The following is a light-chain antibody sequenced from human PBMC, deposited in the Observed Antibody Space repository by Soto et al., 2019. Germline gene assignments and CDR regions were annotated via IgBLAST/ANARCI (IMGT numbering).Light chain of an antibody. Sequence: DIQMTQSPSTLSASVGDRVTITCRASQSISSWLAWYQQKPGKAPKVLIHKATSLESGVPSRFSGSGSGTEFTLTISSLQTDDFGTYYCQQYHSYLFTFGPGTKVEIK. CDR3: QQYHSYLFT. CDR1: QSISSW. J-gene: IGKJ3*01. CDR2: KAT. V-gene: IGKV1-5*03.